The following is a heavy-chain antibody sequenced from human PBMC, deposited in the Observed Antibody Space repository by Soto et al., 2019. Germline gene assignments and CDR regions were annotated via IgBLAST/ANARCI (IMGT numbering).Heavy chain of an antibody. D-gene: IGHD5-18*01. Sequence: GESLKISCKGSGYSFTSYWIGWVRQMPGKGLEWMGIIYPGDSDTRYSPSFQGQVTISADKSISTAYLQCSSLKASDTAMYYCARLGLVRLYSYGTPYYFDYWGQGTLVTVSS. J-gene: IGHJ4*02. V-gene: IGHV5-51*01. CDR2: IYPGDSDT. CDR1: GYSFTSYW. CDR3: ARLGLVRLYSYGTPYYFDY.